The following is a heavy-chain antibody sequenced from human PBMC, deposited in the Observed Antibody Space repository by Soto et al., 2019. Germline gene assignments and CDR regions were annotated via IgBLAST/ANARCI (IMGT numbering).Heavy chain of an antibody. J-gene: IGHJ6*02. Sequence: EVQVVESGGGLVQPGGSLTLSCAASGFTFSKNWMHWVRQVQGKGLVWVSRINSDGSSTTYADSVKGRFTISRDNAKNTLFLQMSSLRAEDTAVYYCASSETTVWYGMDVWGQGTTVTVSS. CDR2: INSDGSST. D-gene: IGHD4-17*01. CDR3: ASSETTVWYGMDV. V-gene: IGHV3-74*01. CDR1: GFTFSKNW.